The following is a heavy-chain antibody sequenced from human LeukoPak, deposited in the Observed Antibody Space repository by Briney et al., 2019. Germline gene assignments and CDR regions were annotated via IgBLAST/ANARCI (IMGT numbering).Heavy chain of an antibody. CDR1: GFTFSSYG. Sequence: GGSLRLSCAASGFTFSSYGMHWVRQAPGKGLEWAAVISYDGSNKYYADSVKGRFTISRDNSKNTLYLQMNSLRAEDTAVYYCARLRWARYFDYWGQGTLVTVSS. CDR3: ARLRWARYFDY. J-gene: IGHJ4*02. V-gene: IGHV3-30*03. CDR2: ISYDGSNK. D-gene: IGHD4-23*01.